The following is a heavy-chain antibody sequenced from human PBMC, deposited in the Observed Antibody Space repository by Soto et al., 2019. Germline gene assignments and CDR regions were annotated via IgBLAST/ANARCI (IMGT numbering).Heavy chain of an antibody. J-gene: IGHJ6*02. CDR3: AMLDNDVPPTPQDV. D-gene: IGHD2-2*03. CDR1: GYIFVNYG. CDR2: ISPYRGNT. Sequence: ASVKVSCKASGYIFVNYGIAWVRQAPGQGLEWMGWISPYRGNTHYASKVQGRLTMTTDTSTSTAYMDLGSLTSDDTAVYYCAMLDNDVPPTPQDVWGQETTLTVSS. V-gene: IGHV1-18*01.